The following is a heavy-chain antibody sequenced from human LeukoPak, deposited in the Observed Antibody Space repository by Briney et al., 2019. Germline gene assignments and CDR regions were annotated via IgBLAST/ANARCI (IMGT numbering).Heavy chain of an antibody. J-gene: IGHJ4*02. CDR2: MSYDGSNK. Sequence: GGSLRLSCAASGFTFSSYGMHWVRQAPGKGLEWVAVMSYDGSNKYYADSVKGRFTISRDNSKNTLYLQMNSLRAEDTAVYYCAKSGGSSSSDYWGQGTLVTVSS. V-gene: IGHV3-30*18. CDR1: GFTFSSYG. D-gene: IGHD6-6*01. CDR3: AKSGGSSSSDY.